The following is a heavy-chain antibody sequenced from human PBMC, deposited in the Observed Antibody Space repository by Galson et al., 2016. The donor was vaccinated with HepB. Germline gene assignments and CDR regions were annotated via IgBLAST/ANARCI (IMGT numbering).Heavy chain of an antibody. CDR3: ARLRGYPF. J-gene: IGHJ3*01. Sequence: SVKVSCKASGYTFTSYDINWVRQATGQGLEWMGWINADSGNTKYSQKFQGRVTITRDTSASTAYMELNSLRSEDTAVYYCARLRGYPFWGQGTMVTVSS. CDR1: GYTFTSYD. V-gene: IGHV1-3*01. CDR2: INADSGNT. D-gene: IGHD5-12*01.